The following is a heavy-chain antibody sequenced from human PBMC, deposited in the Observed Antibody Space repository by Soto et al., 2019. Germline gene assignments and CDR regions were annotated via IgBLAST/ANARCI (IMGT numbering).Heavy chain of an antibody. CDR2: INHSGST. J-gene: IGHJ4*02. CDR3: ARGPTLGYCTNGVCPFFDY. V-gene: IGHV4-34*01. CDR1: GGSFSGYY. D-gene: IGHD2-8*01. Sequence: SETLSLTCAVYGGSFSGYYWSWIRQPPGKGLEWIGEINHSGSTNYNPSLKSRVTISVDTSKNQFSLKLSSVTAADTAVYYCARGPTLGYCTNGVCPFFDYWGQGTLVTVSS.